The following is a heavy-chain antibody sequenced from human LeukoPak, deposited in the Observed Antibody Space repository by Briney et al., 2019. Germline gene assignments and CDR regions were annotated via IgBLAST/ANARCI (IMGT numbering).Heavy chain of an antibody. V-gene: IGHV1-46*01. CDR1: GYTFTSHY. Sequence: GASVKVSCKASGYTFTSHYMHWVRQAPGEGLEWMGIIHPSGGSTTYALKFQGRVTMTTDTSTSTVYMELSSLRSEDTALYYCARITMTASGWYFDLWGRGTLVTVSS. J-gene: IGHJ2*01. CDR2: IHPSGGST. CDR3: ARITMTASGWYFDL. D-gene: IGHD3-22*01.